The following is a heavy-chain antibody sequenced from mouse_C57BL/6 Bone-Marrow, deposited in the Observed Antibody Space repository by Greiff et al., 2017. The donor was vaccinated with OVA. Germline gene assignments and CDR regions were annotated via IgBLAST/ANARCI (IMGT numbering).Heavy chain of an antibody. CDR2: IYPGGGYT. Sequence: QVHVKQSGAELVRPGTSVKMSCKASGYTFTNYWIGWAKQRPGHGLEWIGDIYPGGGYTNYNEKFKGKATLTADKSSSTAYMQFSSLTSEDSAIYYCARCGYYFYYFDYWGRGTTLTVSS. V-gene: IGHV1-63*01. D-gene: IGHD2-3*01. CDR3: ARCGYYFYYFDY. CDR1: GYTFTNYW. J-gene: IGHJ2*01.